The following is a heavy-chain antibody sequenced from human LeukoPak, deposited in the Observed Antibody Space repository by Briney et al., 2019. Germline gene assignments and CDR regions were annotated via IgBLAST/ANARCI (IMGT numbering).Heavy chain of an antibody. Sequence: SQTLSLTYAISGDSVSSNSAAWNWIRQSPSRGLEWLGRTYYRSKWYNDYAVSVKSRITINPDTSKNQFSLQLNSVTPEDTAVYYCARATYYYDSSGYSESIQYAFDIWGQGTMVTVSS. CDR2: TYYRSKWYN. D-gene: IGHD3-22*01. CDR1: GDSVSSNSAA. CDR3: ARATYYYDSSGYSESIQYAFDI. V-gene: IGHV6-1*01. J-gene: IGHJ3*02.